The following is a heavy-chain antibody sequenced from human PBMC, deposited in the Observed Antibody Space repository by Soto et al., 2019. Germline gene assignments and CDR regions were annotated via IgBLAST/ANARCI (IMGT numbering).Heavy chain of an antibody. CDR3: ARSYNSSTTSYGNGY. D-gene: IGHD2-2*01. CDR1: GGSFSGYY. V-gene: IGHV4-31*11. Sequence: PSETLSLTCAVYGGSFSGYYWSWIRQHPGKGLEWIGYIYYSGSTYYNPSLKSRVTISVDTSKNQFSLKLSSVTAADTAVYYCARSYNSSTTSYGNGYWGQGTLVTVSS. CDR2: IYYSGST. J-gene: IGHJ4*02.